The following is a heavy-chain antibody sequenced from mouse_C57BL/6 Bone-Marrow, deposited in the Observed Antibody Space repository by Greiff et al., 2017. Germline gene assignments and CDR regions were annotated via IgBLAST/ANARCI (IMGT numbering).Heavy chain of an antibody. CDR3: ARRAYYYGSSSWFAY. J-gene: IGHJ3*01. V-gene: IGHV1-50*01. CDR2: LDPSDSYT. CDR1: GYTFTSYW. D-gene: IGHD1-1*01. Sequence: VQLQQPGAELVKPGASVKLSCKASGYTFTSYWMQWVKQRPGQGLEWIGELDPSDSYTNSNQKFKGKATLTVDTSSSTAYMQLSSLTSEDSAVYYWARRAYYYGSSSWFAYWGQGTLVTVAA.